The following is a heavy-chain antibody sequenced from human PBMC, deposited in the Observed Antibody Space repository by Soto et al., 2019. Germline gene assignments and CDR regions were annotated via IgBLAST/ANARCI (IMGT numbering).Heavy chain of an antibody. D-gene: IGHD3-22*01. Sequence: ASVKVSCKASGDTFSSDSFSWVRQAPGQGLEWMGWINAVNGNTKYSQKFQGRVTITRDTSASTAYMELTSLRSEDTAVYYCARDSPSYDSSGYPSNDAFDIWGQGTMVTVSS. V-gene: IGHV1-3*01. CDR2: INAVNGNT. J-gene: IGHJ3*02. CDR1: GDTFSSDS. CDR3: ARDSPSYDSSGYPSNDAFDI.